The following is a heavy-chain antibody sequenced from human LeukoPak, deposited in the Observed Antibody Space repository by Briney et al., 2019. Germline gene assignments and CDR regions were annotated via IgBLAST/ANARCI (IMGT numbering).Heavy chain of an antibody. D-gene: IGHD2-2*02. V-gene: IGHV3-30*18. CDR2: ISYDGSNK. CDR3: AKDREDIVVVPAAIGVY. Sequence: PGGSLRLSCAASGFTFSSYGMHWVRQAPGKGLEWVAVISYDGSNKYYADSVKGRFTISRDNSKNTLYLQMNSLRAEDTAVYYCAKDREDIVVVPAAIGVYWGQGTLVTVSS. CDR1: GFTFSSYG. J-gene: IGHJ4*02.